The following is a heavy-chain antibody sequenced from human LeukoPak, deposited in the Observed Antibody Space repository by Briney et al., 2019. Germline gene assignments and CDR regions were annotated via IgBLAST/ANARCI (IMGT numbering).Heavy chain of an antibody. J-gene: IGHJ6*03. CDR2: IYMSGST. CDR3: ARGRTGYQLLPTKKNYSYYYVAV. V-gene: IGHV4-4*07. CDR1: GGSISSYY. Sequence: SETLSLTCTVSGGSISSYYWSWIRQLAGKGLEWIGRIYMSGSTNYNPSLKRRVTISLDTSKNQFSLKLSSVTAADPAMYFCARGRTGYQLLPTKKNYSYYYVAVWGKGTSVTVSS. D-gene: IGHD2-2*01.